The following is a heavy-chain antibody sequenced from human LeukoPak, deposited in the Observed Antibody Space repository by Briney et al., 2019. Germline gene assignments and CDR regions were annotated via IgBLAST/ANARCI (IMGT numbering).Heavy chain of an antibody. D-gene: IGHD6-19*01. CDR2: IIPIFGTA. V-gene: IGHV1-69*06. Sequence: ASVKVSCKASGGTFSSYAISWVRQAPGQGLEWMGGIIPIFGTANYAQKFQGRVTITADKSTGTAYMELSSLRSEDTAVYYCATRVQWLAQDTRFDYWGQGTLVTVSS. CDR3: ATRVQWLAQDTRFDY. CDR1: GGTFSSYA. J-gene: IGHJ4*02.